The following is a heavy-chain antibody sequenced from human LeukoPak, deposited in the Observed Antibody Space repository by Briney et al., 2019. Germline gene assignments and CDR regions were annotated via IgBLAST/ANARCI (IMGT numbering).Heavy chain of an antibody. CDR2: IIPIFGIA. J-gene: IGHJ4*02. CDR1: GYTFTGYY. V-gene: IGHV1-69*04. D-gene: IGHD5-18*01. CDR3: ARGIQLWSDQFDY. Sequence: EASVKVSCKASGYTFTGYYMHWVRQAPGQGLEWMGRIIPIFGIANYAQKFQGRVTITADKSTSTAYMELSSLRSEDTAVYYCARGIQLWSDQFDYWGQGTLVTVSS.